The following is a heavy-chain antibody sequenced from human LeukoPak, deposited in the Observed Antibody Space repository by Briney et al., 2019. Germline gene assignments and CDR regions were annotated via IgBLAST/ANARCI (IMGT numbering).Heavy chain of an antibody. V-gene: IGHV3-23*01. CDR1: GFTFSSYA. CDR3: AKDYGGNPFDH. D-gene: IGHD4-23*01. Sequence: GGSLRLSCAASGFTFSSYAMSWVRQAPGKGLEWVSAISGSGGSTYYADSVKGRFTVSRDNLKNTFFLQMNSLRDEDTAVYFCAKDYGGNPFDHWGQGTLVTVSS. J-gene: IGHJ4*02. CDR2: ISGSGGST.